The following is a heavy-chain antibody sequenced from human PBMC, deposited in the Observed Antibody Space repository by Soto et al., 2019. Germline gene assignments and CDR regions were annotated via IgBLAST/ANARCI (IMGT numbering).Heavy chain of an antibody. V-gene: IGHV3-64*04. D-gene: IGHD3-10*01. CDR2: ISSNGGST. CDR3: ARDRSGSSGYYGMDG. Sequence: PGGSLRLSCSASGFTFSSYAMHWVRQAPGKGLEYVSAISSNGGSTYYADSVKGRFTISRDNSKNMLYLQMNSLRAEDTAVYYCARDRSGSSGYYGMDGWGQGTTVTVSS. J-gene: IGHJ6*02. CDR1: GFTFSSYA.